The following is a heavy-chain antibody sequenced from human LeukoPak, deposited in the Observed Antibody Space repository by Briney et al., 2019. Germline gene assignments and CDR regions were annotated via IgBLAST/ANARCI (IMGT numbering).Heavy chain of an antibody. D-gene: IGHD3-10*01. J-gene: IGHJ4*02. V-gene: IGHV1-18*01. CDR2: ISAYNGNT. CDR1: GYTFTSYG. CDR3: ARDLSWFGESPHDY. Sequence: GASVKVSCKASGYTFTSYGISWVRQAPGQGLEWMGWISAYNGNTNYAQKLQGRVTMTTDTSTSTAYMELRSLRSDDTAVYYCARDLSWFGESPHDYWGQGTLVTVSS.